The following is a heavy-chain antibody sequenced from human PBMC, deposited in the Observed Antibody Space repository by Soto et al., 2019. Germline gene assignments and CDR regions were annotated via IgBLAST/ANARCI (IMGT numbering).Heavy chain of an antibody. V-gene: IGHV4-31*03. CDR1: GGSISSGGYY. D-gene: IGHD3-10*01. Sequence: SETLSLTCTVSGGSISSGGYYWSWIRQHPGKGLEWIGYIYYSGSTYYNPPLKSRVTISVDTSKNQFSLKLSSVTAADTAVYYCAREGVYWFGELYYYYGMDVWGQGTTVTVSS. CDR3: AREGVYWFGELYYYYGMDV. J-gene: IGHJ6*02. CDR2: IYYSGST.